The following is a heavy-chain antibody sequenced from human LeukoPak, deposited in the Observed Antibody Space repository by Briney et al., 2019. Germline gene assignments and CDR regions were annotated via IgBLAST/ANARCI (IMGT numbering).Heavy chain of an antibody. V-gene: IGHV4-61*02. D-gene: IGHD4-17*01. Sequence: PSETLSLTCTVSGGSIGSGSYYWTWIRQAAGKGLEWIGRTYTNGGTTYNASLRSRVTVSMDTSKNQLFLKMTSVTAADTAVYYCARMATVTTRWYFDLWGRGTLVTVSS. CDR2: TYTNGGT. CDR1: GGSIGSGSYY. CDR3: ARMATVTTRWYFDL. J-gene: IGHJ2*01.